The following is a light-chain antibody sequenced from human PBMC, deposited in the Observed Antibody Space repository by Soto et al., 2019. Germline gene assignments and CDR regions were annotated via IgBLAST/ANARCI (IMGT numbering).Light chain of an antibody. CDR3: SSYAGSNHFV. J-gene: IGLJ1*01. V-gene: IGLV2-8*01. CDR2: EVS. Sequence: QSALTQPPSASGSPGQSVTISCTGTSSDVGGYNYVSWYQQHPGKAPKLMIYEVSKRPSGVPDRFSGSKSGNTASLTVSGPQDEDEADYYCSSYAGSNHFVFGTGTKVTVL. CDR1: SSDVGGYNY.